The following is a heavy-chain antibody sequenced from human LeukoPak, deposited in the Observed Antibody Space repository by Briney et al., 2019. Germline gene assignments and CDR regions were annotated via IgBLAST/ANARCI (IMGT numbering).Heavy chain of an antibody. V-gene: IGHV5-51*01. J-gene: IGHJ6*02. D-gene: IGHD5-12*01. CDR2: IYPGDSDT. Sequence: GESLKTSFKGSGYSFTSYWIGWVREMPGKGLEWMGIIYPGDSDTRYSPSYQGQVTISADKSISTAYLQWSSLKASDTAMYYCARRLGYSGPVNGMDVWGQGKTGSVSS. CDR3: ARRLGYSGPVNGMDV. CDR1: GYSFTSYW.